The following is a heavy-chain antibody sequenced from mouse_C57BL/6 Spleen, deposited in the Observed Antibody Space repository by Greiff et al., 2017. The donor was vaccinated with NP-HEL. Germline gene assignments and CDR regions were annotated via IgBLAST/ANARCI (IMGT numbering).Heavy chain of an antibody. Sequence: EVQVVESGEGLVKPGGSLKLSCAASGFTFSSYAMPWVRQTPEQRLEWVAYISSGGDYIYYADTVKGRVTISIDNARNTLYLQLSSLKSEDTAVYYCTRECVLQGGVRYAMDYWGQGTSVTVSS. CDR3: TRECVLQGGVRYAMDY. J-gene: IGHJ4*01. CDR2: ISSGGDYI. V-gene: IGHV5-9-1*02. CDR1: GFTFSSYA. D-gene: IGHD1-1*01.